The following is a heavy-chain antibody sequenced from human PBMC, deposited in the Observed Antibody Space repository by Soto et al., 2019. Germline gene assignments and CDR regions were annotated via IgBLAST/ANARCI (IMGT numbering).Heavy chain of an antibody. CDR1: GFTFSSYY. CDR2: IKQDGSEK. J-gene: IGHJ4*02. CDR3: ARGSNGACDH. V-gene: IGHV3-7*04. Sequence: SLRLSCAASGFTFSSYYINWVRQAPGKGLEWVANIKQDGSEKYYVDSVKGRFTISRDNAKYSMSLEMNSLRAEDTAVYYCARGSNGACDHWGPGTLVTVSS. D-gene: IGHD6-13*01.